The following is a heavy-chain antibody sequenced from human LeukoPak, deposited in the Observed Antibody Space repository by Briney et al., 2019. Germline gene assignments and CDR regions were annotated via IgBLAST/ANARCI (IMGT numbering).Heavy chain of an antibody. CDR1: GFTFSSYG. D-gene: IGHD3-10*01. CDR3: AKAVTMVRGVIHARSLYYFDY. Sequence: GRSLRLSCAASGFTFSSYGMHWVRQAPGKGLEWVAVIWYDGSNKYYADSVKGRFTISRDNSKNTLYLQMNSLRAEDTAVYYCAKAVTMVRGVIHARSLYYFDYWGQGTLVTVSS. V-gene: IGHV3-33*06. CDR2: IWYDGSNK. J-gene: IGHJ4*02.